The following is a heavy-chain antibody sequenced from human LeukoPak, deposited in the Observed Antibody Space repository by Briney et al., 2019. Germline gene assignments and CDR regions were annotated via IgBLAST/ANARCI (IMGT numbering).Heavy chain of an antibody. CDR3: ARDFQTLVRAQH. CDR1: GFIFSSYS. CDR2: ISGSSSI. D-gene: IGHD2-8*02. J-gene: IGHJ1*01. V-gene: IGHV3-48*01. Sequence: GGSLRLSCAVSGFIFSSYSMNWVRQAPGKGLEWVSYISGSSSIRYADSVKGRFTISRDNAKNSLYLQMNSLRAEDTAVYYCARDFQTLVRAQHWGQGTLVTVSS.